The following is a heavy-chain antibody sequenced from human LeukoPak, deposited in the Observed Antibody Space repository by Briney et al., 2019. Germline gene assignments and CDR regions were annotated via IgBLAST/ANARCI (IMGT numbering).Heavy chain of an antibody. CDR1: GFTFSSFA. D-gene: IGHD6-13*01. CDR3: AKFIGSSWSGSYFDY. J-gene: IGHJ4*02. Sequence: GGSRRLSCAASGFTFSSFAMSWVRQAPGKGLEWVSVISVSGDSTYYADSVKGRFTISRDNSKTTLYRRMNSLRAEDTAVYYCAKFIGSSWSGSYFDYWGQGTLVTVSS. CDR2: ISVSGDST. V-gene: IGHV3-23*01.